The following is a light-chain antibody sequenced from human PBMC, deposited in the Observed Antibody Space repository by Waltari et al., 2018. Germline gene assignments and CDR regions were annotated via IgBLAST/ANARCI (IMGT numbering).Light chain of an antibody. J-gene: IGLJ2*01. Sequence: SYELTQPPSVSVSPGQTASIPCSGDKLGDKYASWYQQKPGQSPVLGIYQDDKRPSGIPERFSGSNSGNTATLTISGTQAMDEADFYCQAWDSGTVVFGGGTKLTVL. CDR1: KLGDKY. V-gene: IGLV3-1*01. CDR3: QAWDSGTVV. CDR2: QDD.